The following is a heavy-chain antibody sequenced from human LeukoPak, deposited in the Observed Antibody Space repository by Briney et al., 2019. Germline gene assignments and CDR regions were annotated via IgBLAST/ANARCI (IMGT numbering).Heavy chain of an antibody. J-gene: IGHJ6*02. Sequence: GGSLRLSCAASGFTFSSYWMHWVRQAPGKGLVWVSRINSDGSSTSYADSVKGRFTISRDNAKNTLYLQMNSLRAGDTAVYYCARCGTGSFYYYYGMDVWGQGTTVTVSS. CDR3: ARCGTGSFYYYYGMDV. V-gene: IGHV3-74*01. CDR1: GFTFSSYW. CDR2: INSDGSST. D-gene: IGHD3/OR15-3a*01.